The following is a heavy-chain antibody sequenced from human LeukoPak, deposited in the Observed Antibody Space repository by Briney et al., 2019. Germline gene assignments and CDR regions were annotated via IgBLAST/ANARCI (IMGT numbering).Heavy chain of an antibody. CDR1: GFTFSSYA. CDR3: ANTPARWLRLEAFDY. Sequence: GGSLRLSCAASGFTFSSYAMSWVRRTPGKELEWVSAISGSGGSTYYADSVQGRFTISRDNSMYTLYLQMNSLRAEDTAVYYCANTPARWLRLEAFDYWGRGTLVTVSS. CDR2: ISGSGGST. V-gene: IGHV3-23*01. J-gene: IGHJ4*02. D-gene: IGHD2-15*01.